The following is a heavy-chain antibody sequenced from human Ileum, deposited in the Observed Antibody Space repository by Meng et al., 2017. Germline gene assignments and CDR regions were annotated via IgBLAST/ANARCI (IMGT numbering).Heavy chain of an antibody. D-gene: IGHD4/OR15-4a*01. Sequence: GESLETSFSASGFTFCSCAMAWGRQAPGKGLEWVSGISGGSTHTYYADSVKGRFTISRDNSKNTLYLQMIGLRVEDTAVYYCAKTADYSANWYKHWGHGTTVTVSS. CDR3: AKTADYSANWYKH. J-gene: IGHJ5*02. V-gene: IGHV3-23*01. CDR2: ISGGSTHT. CDR1: GFTFCSCA.